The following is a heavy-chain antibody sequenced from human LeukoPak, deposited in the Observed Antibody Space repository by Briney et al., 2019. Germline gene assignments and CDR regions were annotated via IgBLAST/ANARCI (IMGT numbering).Heavy chain of an antibody. Sequence: PGGSLRLSCAASGFTFSDYYMSWIRQAPGKGLEWVSYISSSGSTIYYADSVKGRFTISRDNAKNSLYLQMNSLRAEDTAVYYCARPYDILTGYSEGGDYWGQGTLVTVSS. CDR2: ISSSGSTI. D-gene: IGHD3-9*01. CDR3: ARPYDILTGYSEGGDY. V-gene: IGHV3-11*01. CDR1: GFTFSDYY. J-gene: IGHJ4*02.